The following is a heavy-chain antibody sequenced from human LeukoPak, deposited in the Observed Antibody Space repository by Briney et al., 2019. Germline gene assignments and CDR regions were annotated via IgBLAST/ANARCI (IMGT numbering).Heavy chain of an antibody. CDR2: IYHSGSA. J-gene: IGHJ4*02. V-gene: IGHV4-39*01. CDR1: GGSISTNGYY. D-gene: IGHD5-18*01. CDR3: ARLRGYSYGPIDY. Sequence: SETLSLTCTVSGGSISTNGYYWGWIRQPPGKGLDWIGSIYHSGSAYYNPSLKSRVIISVDTSKNQLSLSLNSVTAADTAVYYCARLRGYSYGPIDYWGQGTLVTVSS.